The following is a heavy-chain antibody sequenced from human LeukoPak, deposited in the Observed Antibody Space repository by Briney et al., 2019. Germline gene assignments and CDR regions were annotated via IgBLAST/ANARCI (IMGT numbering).Heavy chain of an antibody. V-gene: IGHV5-51*01. J-gene: IGHJ4*02. Sequence: ESLKISCQTSGYSFTNYWIGWVRQMPGKGLEWMGIIYPGDSDSRYSPSFQGLVTISADKSVSTAYLQWSSLRASDTAIYYCARASTDNAGWHRGSFDYWGQGTLLTVSS. CDR3: ARASTDNAGWHRGSFDY. CDR1: GYSFTNYW. CDR2: IYPGDSDS. D-gene: IGHD6-19*01.